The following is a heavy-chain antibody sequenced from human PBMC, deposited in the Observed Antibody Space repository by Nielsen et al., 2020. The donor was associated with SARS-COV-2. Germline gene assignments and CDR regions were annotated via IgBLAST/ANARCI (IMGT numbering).Heavy chain of an antibody. D-gene: IGHD2-21*02. CDR2: ISDDGSNK. Sequence: GESLKISCAASGFTFSLYGMYWVRQAPGKGLEWVATISDDGSNKYYADSVKGRFTISRDNSRNTLDLQMNSLRAEDTAVYYCAKDRSDCGGDCYSLYFDHWGQGTLVTVSS. CDR3: AKDRSDCGGDCYSLYFDH. CDR1: GFTFSLYG. V-gene: IGHV3-30*18. J-gene: IGHJ4*02.